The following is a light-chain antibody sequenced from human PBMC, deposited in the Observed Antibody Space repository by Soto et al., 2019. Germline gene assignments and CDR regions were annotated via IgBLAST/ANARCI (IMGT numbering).Light chain of an antibody. CDR2: DVS. V-gene: IGLV2-14*03. CDR3: SSYTTSNTCQIV. J-gene: IGLJ1*01. CDR1: SSDVGGYNY. Sequence: QSVLTQPASVSGSPGQSITISCTGTSSDVGGYNYVSWYQHHPGKAPKLIIYDVSNRPSGVSIRFSGSKSDNTASLTISGLQPEDDSYYHWSSYTTSNTCQIVFGTGTKVTVL.